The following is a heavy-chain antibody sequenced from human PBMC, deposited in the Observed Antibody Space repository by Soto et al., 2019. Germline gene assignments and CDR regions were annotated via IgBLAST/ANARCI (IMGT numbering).Heavy chain of an antibody. J-gene: IGHJ6*02. CDR3: TTGYYGSGSYYINDSFAMDV. V-gene: IGHV3-15*01. D-gene: IGHD3-10*01. Sequence: EVQLVESGGGLVKPGGSLRLSCAASGFTFSNAWMSWVRQAPGKGLEWVGRIKSKTDGGTTDYAAPVKGRFTISRDDSKNTLYLQMNSLKTEDTAVYYCTTGYYGSGSYYINDSFAMDVWGPGNTGTVS. CDR2: IKSKTDGGTT. CDR1: GFTFSNAW.